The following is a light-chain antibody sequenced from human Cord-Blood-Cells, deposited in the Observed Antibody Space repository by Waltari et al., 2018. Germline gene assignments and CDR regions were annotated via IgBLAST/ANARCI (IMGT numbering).Light chain of an antibody. CDR3: QQYNSYST. V-gene: IGKV1-5*03. CDR2: KAS. J-gene: IGKJ1*01. CDR1: QSISSW. Sequence: IQMTQSPSTLSASVGPRVTITCRASQSISSWLAWYQQKPGKAPKLLLYKASSLESGVPSRFSGRGSGTEVTLTISSLQPDDFATYYCQQYNSYSTFGQGTKVEIK.